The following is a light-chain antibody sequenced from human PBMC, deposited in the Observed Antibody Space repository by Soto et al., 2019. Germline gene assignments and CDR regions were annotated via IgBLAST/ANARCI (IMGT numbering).Light chain of an antibody. V-gene: IGLV2-14*01. CDR1: SSDVGSYNY. CDR2: EVS. J-gene: IGLJ2*01. Sequence: QSVLTQPASVSGSPGQSITISCTGTSSDVGSYNYVSWYQHHPGKAPKLMISEVSNRPSGVSNRFSGSKSGNTASLTISGLQTEDEADYYCTSYTGSSVVFGGGTKVTVL. CDR3: TSYTGSSVV.